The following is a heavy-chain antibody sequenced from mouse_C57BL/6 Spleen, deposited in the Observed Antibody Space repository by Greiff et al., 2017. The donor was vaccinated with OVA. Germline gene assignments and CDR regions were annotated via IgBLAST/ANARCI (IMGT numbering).Heavy chain of an antibody. Sequence: EVKLQESGPGLVKPSQSLSLTCSVTGYSITSGYYWNWIRQFPGNKLEWMGYISYDGSNNYNPSLKNRISITRDTSKNQFFLKLNSVTTEDTATYYCASYDYGGRFDYWGQGTTLTVSS. J-gene: IGHJ2*01. D-gene: IGHD2-4*01. CDR3: ASYDYGGRFDY. V-gene: IGHV3-6*01. CDR2: ISYDGSN. CDR1: GYSITSGYY.